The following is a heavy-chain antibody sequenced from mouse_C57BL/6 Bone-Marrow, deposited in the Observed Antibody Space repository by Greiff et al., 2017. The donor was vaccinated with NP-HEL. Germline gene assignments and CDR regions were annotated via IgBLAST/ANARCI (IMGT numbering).Heavy chain of an antibody. J-gene: IGHJ2*01. CDR3: TRCTTVVATDFDY. CDR1: GYTFTSYW. D-gene: IGHD1-1*01. CDR2: IYPGNSDT. Sequence: EVKLQQSGTVLARPGASVKMSCKTSGYTFTSYWMHWVKQRPGQGLEWIGAIYPGNSDTSYNQKFKGKAKLTAVASASTAYMALSSLTNEDSAVYYCTRCTTVVATDFDYWGQGTTLTVSS. V-gene: IGHV1-5*01.